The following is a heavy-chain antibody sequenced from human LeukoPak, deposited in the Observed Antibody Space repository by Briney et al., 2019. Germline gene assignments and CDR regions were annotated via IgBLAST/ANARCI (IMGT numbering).Heavy chain of an antibody. CDR2: INHSGST. D-gene: IGHD1-7*01. Sequence: SETLSLTCAVYGGSFSGYYWSWIRQPPGKGLEWIGEINHSGSTNYNPSLKSRVTISVDTSKNQFSLKLSSVTAADTAVYYCARGPGTTISYYGMDVWGQGTTVTVSS. CDR1: GGSFSGYY. V-gene: IGHV4-34*01. J-gene: IGHJ6*02. CDR3: ARGPGTTISYYGMDV.